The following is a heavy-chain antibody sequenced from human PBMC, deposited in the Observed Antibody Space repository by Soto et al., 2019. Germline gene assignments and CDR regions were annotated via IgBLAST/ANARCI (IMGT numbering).Heavy chain of an antibody. D-gene: IGHD6-13*01. J-gene: IGHJ4*02. Sequence: VQSGAEVKKPGSSVKVSCKASGGTFSSYAFSWVRQAPGQGLEWMGGIIPLLATPNYAQEFQGRVTITADKATSTAYMELSSLRPEDTAVYFCAGGRGASAGYYFDYWGQETLVTVSS. V-gene: IGHV1-69*06. CDR2: IIPLLATP. CDR1: GGTFSSYA. CDR3: AGGRGASAGYYFDY.